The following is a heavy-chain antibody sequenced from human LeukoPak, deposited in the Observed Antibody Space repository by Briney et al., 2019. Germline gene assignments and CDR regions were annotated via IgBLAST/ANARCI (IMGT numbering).Heavy chain of an antibody. CDR1: GFTFSGSA. Sequence: PPGGSLRLSCAASGFTFSGSAMHWVRQASGKGLEWVGRIRSKANSYATAYAASVRGRFTISRDDSKNTAYLQMNSLKTEDTAVYYCTRRSVDYGDYVWEHWGQGTLVTVSS. V-gene: IGHV3-73*01. J-gene: IGHJ4*02. CDR3: TRRSVDYGDYVWEH. D-gene: IGHD4-17*01. CDR2: IRSKANSYAT.